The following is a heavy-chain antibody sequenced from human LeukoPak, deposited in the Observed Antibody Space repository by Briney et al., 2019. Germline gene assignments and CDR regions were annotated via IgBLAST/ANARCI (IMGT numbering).Heavy chain of an antibody. D-gene: IGHD3-10*01. CDR2: NSGST. CDR3: ASHRGVGGAENDY. V-gene: IGHV4-39*01. CDR1: GGSISTSSYY. Sequence: SETLSLTCTVSGGSISTSSYYWGWIRQSPGKGLEWIGSNSGSTYYNPSLKSRVTISVDTSKNQFSLELSSVTAADTAVYYCASHRGVGGAENDYWGQGTLVTVSS. J-gene: IGHJ4*02.